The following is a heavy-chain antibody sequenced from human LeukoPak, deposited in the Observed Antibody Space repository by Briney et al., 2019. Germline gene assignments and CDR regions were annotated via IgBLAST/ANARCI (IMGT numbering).Heavy chain of an antibody. V-gene: IGHV1-18*01. D-gene: IGHD3-10*01. CDR3: ARFYYGSGRAPSYFDY. CDR2: ISAYNGNT. Sequence: GASVKVSCKASGYTFTSYGISWVRQAPGQGLEWMGWISAYNGNTNYAQKLQGRVTMTTDTSTSTAYMELRSLRSDDTAVYYCARFYYGSGRAPSYFDYWGQGTLVTVSS. CDR1: GYTFTSYG. J-gene: IGHJ4*02.